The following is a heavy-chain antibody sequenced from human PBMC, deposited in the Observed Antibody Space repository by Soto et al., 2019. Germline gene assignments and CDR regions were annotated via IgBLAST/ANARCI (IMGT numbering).Heavy chain of an antibody. J-gene: IGHJ4*02. V-gene: IGHV3-66*01. D-gene: IGHD5-12*01. CDR1: GFTVHTNY. CDR3: ARDKNNGYETDY. Sequence: GGSLRVSCAASGFTVHTNYMSWVRQAPRKGLEWVSVMYIGGGTDYADSVKGRFTISRDNSKNTLYLQMNNLRAEDTAVYYCARDKNNGYETDYWGQGTLVTVSS. CDR2: MYIGGGT.